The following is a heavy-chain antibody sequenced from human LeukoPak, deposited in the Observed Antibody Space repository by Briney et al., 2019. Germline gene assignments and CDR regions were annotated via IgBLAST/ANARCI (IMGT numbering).Heavy chain of an antibody. CDR3: ARDEKDDWPATSLDDAFDI. Sequence: PGGSLRLSCAASGFTFSSYSMNWVRQAPGKGLEWVSSISSSSSYIYYADSVKGRFTISRDNAKNSLYLQMNSLRAEDTAVYYCARDEKDDWPATSLDDAFDIWGQGTMVTVSS. J-gene: IGHJ3*02. V-gene: IGHV3-21*01. D-gene: IGHD3-9*01. CDR1: GFTFSSYS. CDR2: ISSSSSYI.